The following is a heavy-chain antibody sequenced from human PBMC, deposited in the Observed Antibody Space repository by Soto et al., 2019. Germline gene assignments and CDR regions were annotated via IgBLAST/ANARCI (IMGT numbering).Heavy chain of an antibody. Sequence: GGSLRLCCAASGFTFSSYAMSWVRQAPGKGLEWVSAISGSGGSTYYADSVKGRFTISRDNSKNTLYLQMNSLRAEDTAVYYCAKAPDYYGSNWFDPWGQGTLVTVSS. J-gene: IGHJ5*02. D-gene: IGHD3-10*01. CDR1: GFTFSSYA. CDR3: AKAPDYYGSNWFDP. V-gene: IGHV3-23*01. CDR2: ISGSGGST.